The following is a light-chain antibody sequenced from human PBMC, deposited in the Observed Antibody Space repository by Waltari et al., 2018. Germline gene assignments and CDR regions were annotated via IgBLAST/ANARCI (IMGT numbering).Light chain of an antibody. CDR3: QQYYGYPPYT. J-gene: IGKJ2*01. CDR2: WAS. CDR1: QSVLYSSSNKNY. V-gene: IGKV4-1*01. Sequence: DIVMTQSPDSLAVSLGERATINCKSSQSVLYSSSNKNYLAWYQQKPGQPPKLLFYWASTRDSGVPDRFSGSGSGTDFTLTISSLQAEDVAVYYCQQYYGYPPYTFGQGTKLEFK.